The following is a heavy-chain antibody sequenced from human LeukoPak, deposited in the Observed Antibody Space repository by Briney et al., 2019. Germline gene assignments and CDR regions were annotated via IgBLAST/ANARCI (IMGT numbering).Heavy chain of an antibody. V-gene: IGHV3-15*04. Sequence: GGSLRLSCAASGLIFSDAWMGWVRQAPGKGLEWVGRIANKINSERKDYAAPVRGRFSISRDDSENTLYLQMSSLRAEDTAVYYCARVDDLDAFDIWGQGTMVTVSS. CDR2: IANKINSERK. J-gene: IGHJ3*02. CDR3: ARVDDLDAFDI. D-gene: IGHD2-2*03. CDR1: GLIFSDAW.